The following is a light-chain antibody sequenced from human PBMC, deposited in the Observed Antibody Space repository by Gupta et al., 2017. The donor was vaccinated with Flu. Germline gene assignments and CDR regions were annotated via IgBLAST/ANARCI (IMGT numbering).Light chain of an antibody. CDR3: HQTYSPSWE. J-gene: IGKJ2*01. CDR1: QNIGDY. V-gene: IGKV1-39*01. CDR2: AAF. Sequence: DIQITQSPSSLSASVGDRVTITCRTSQNIGDYLSWYQQQPGKAPKLMIYAAFRLQSGVPQRFGGSGYGTAFTLTISSLQPEDVATYYWHQTYSPSWEFGQGTKVEIK.